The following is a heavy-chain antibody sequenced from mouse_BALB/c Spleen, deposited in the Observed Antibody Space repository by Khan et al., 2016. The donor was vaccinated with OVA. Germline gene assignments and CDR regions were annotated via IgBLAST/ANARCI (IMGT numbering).Heavy chain of an antibody. V-gene: IGHV2-6-5*01. CDR1: GFSLTDYG. CDR2: IWGGGNT. J-gene: IGHJ4*01. D-gene: IGHD2-10*01. CDR3: AKQPYYHYNIMDY. Sequence: QVQLKQSGPGPVAPSQSLSITCTVSGFSLTDYGVSWIRQPPGKGLEWLGVIWGGGNTYYNSALRSRLSISKDNSKSQVFLEMSSLQTDDTAMYFCAKQPYYHYNIMDYWGQGTSVTVSS.